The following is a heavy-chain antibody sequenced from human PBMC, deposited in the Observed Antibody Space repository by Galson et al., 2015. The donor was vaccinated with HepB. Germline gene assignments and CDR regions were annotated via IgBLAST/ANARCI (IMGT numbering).Heavy chain of an antibody. Sequence: ETLSLTCAVYGGSFSGYYWSWIRQPPGKGLEWIGEINHSGSTNYNPSLKSRVTISVDTSKNQFSLKLSSVTAADTAVYYCARGRAWIQLWNFDYWGQGTLVTVSS. CDR1: GGSFSGYY. V-gene: IGHV4-34*01. D-gene: IGHD5-18*01. CDR2: INHSGST. CDR3: ARGRAWIQLWNFDY. J-gene: IGHJ4*02.